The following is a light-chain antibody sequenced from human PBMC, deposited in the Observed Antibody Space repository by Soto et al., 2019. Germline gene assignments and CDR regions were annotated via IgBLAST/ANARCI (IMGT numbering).Light chain of an antibody. V-gene: IGKV1-9*01. CDR3: QQYDNLPIT. CDR1: QGISSY. Sequence: IQLTQSPSSLSASVGDRVTISCRASQGISSYLGWYQQKPGKAPNLLIYDASTLHSGVPSRFSGGGSGTDFTFTISSLQPEDIATYYCQQYDNLPITFGQGTRLEIK. CDR2: DAS. J-gene: IGKJ5*01.